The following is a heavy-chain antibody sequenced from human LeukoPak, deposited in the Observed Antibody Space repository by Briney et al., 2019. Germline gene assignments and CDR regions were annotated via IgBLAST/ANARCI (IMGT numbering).Heavy chain of an antibody. CDR3: ARGHNYDVWSGYWNLCFQH. V-gene: IGHV4-34*01. J-gene: IGHJ1*01. D-gene: IGHD3-3*01. CDR2: INHSGST. CDR1: GGSFSGYY. Sequence: SETLSLTCAVYGGSFSGYYWSWIRQPPGKGLEWIGEINHSGSTNYNPSLKSRVTISVDTSKNQFSLKLSSVTAADTAVYYCARGHNYDVWSGYWNLCFQHLGQGTLVTVSS.